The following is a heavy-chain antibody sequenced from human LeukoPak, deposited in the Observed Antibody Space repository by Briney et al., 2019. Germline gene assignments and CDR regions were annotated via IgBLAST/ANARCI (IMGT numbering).Heavy chain of an antibody. D-gene: IGHD1-26*01. V-gene: IGHV4-34*01. Sequence: SETLSLTCAVYGGSFSGYYWSWIRQPPGKGLEWIGEINHSGSTNYNPSLKSRVTITVDTSKNQFSLKLSSVTAADTAVYYCARGAAVGATWYYMDVWGKGTTVTVSS. CDR2: INHSGST. J-gene: IGHJ6*03. CDR1: GGSFSGYY. CDR3: ARGAAVGATWYYMDV.